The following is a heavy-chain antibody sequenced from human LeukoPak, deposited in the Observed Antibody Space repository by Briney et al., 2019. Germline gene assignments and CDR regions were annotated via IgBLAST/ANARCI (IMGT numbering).Heavy chain of an antibody. D-gene: IGHD5-18*01. J-gene: IGHJ4*02. V-gene: IGHV3-7*01. CDR1: GSTFSSYW. CDR2: IKQDGSEK. Sequence: PGGSLRLSCAASGSTFSSYWMSWVRQAPGKGLEWVANIKQDGSEKNYVDSVKGRFTISRDNAKTSLYLQMNSLRAEDTAVYYCARSLWPEDYWGQGTLVTVSS. CDR3: ARSLWPEDY.